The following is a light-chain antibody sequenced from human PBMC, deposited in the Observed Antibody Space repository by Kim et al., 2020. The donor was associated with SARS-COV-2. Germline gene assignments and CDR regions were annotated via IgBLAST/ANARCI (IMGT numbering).Light chain of an antibody. Sequence: DIQMTQSPSSLSASVGDRVTITCRTSQRISSSLNWYQQKPGTATKLLIYAASGLQSGVPSRFSGSGSGTDFTLTINGLQPEDFSTYFCQQSYTFPPTFGQGTKVDI. CDR2: AAS. V-gene: IGKV1-39*01. CDR1: QRISSS. CDR3: QQSYTFPPT. J-gene: IGKJ1*01.